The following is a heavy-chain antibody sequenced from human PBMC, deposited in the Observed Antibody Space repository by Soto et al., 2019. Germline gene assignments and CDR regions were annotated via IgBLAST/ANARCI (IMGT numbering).Heavy chain of an antibody. D-gene: IGHD1-7*01. J-gene: IGHJ4*02. V-gene: IGHV4-59*08. CDR1: GGSIGSYY. CDR3: ARYNWNYDFDY. CDR2: IYYSGST. Sequence: SETLSLTCTVSGGSIGSYYWSWIRQPPGKGLEWIGYIYYSGSTNYNPSLKSRVTISVDTSKNQFSLKLSSVTAADTAVYYCARYNWNYDFDYWGQGTLVTVSS.